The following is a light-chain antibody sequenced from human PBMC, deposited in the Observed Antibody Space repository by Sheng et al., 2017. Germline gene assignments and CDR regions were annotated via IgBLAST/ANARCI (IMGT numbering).Light chain of an antibody. CDR2: AAS. CDR3: QQTSSFPPT. CDR1: QTISSY. Sequence: DIQMTQSPSSLSASVGDRVTITCRASQTISSYLNWYQQKPGKTPNLLIYAASTLQSGVPSRFSGXGSGTDFILTISDLQPEDFATYYCQQTSSFPPTFGQGTKVEIK. V-gene: IGKV1-39*01. J-gene: IGKJ1*01.